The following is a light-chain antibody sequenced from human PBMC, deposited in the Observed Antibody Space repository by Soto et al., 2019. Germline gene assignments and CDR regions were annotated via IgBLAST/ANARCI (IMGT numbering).Light chain of an antibody. V-gene: IGKV1-5*01. Sequence: DIQMTQSPSTLSASVGDRVTITCRASQSISSWLAWYQQKPGKAPKLLIYDASSLESGVPSRVSGSGSGTEFTLTISSLQPDDFANYYCQEYNSYSLTFGGGTKVEIK. CDR3: QEYNSYSLT. J-gene: IGKJ4*02. CDR1: QSISSW. CDR2: DAS.